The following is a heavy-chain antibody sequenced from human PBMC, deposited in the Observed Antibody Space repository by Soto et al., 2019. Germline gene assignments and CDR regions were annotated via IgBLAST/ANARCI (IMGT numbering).Heavy chain of an antibody. Sequence: PSETLSLTCTVSGGSISSYYWSWIRQPPGKGLEWIGYIYYSGSTNYNPSLKSRVTISVDTSKNQFSLKLSSVTAADTAVYYCARYSYGDYFDDWGQGTLVTVSS. CDR3: ARYSYGDYFDD. CDR2: IYYSGST. J-gene: IGHJ4*02. CDR1: GGSISSYY. V-gene: IGHV4-59*01. D-gene: IGHD5-18*01.